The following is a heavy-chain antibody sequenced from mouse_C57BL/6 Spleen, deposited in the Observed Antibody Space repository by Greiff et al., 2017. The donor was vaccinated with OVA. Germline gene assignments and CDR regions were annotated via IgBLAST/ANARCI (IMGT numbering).Heavy chain of an antibody. Sequence: EVQLVESGGGLVKPGGSLKLSCAASGFTFSSYTMSWVRQTPEKRLEWVATISGGGGNTYYPDSVKGRFTISRDNAKNTLYLQMSSLRSEDTALYYCARRFYYGSSYYAMDYWGQGTSVTVSS. CDR1: GFTFSSYT. CDR3: ARRFYYGSSYYAMDY. V-gene: IGHV5-9*01. CDR2: ISGGGGNT. J-gene: IGHJ4*01. D-gene: IGHD1-1*01.